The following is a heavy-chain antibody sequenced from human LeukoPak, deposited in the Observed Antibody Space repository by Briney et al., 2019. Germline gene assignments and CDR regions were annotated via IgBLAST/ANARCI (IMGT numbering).Heavy chain of an antibody. J-gene: IGHJ4*02. CDR3: AREREIGGYSSRDFDY. CDR1: GYSISSGYY. D-gene: IGHD6-13*01. CDR2: IYHSGST. V-gene: IGHV4-38-2*02. Sequence: SETLSLTCTVSGYSISSGYYWGWIRQPPGKGLEWIGSIYHSGSTYYNPSLKSRVTISVDTSKNQFSLKLSSVTAADTAVYYCAREREIGGYSSRDFDYWGQGTLVTVSS.